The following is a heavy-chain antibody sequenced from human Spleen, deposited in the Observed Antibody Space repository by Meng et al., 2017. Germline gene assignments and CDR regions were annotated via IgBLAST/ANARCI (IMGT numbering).Heavy chain of an antibody. D-gene: IGHD5-18*01. CDR3: AKVRVDKAMIDVMDI. CDR2: ISYDGNNK. V-gene: IGHV3-30*04. CDR1: GFTFSSYA. J-gene: IGHJ3*02. Sequence: GESLKISCAASGFTFSSYAMHWVRQAPAKGLEWVSFISYDGNNKYYADSVKGRFTISRDNSKNTLYLQMNSLRAKDTAVYYCAKVRVDKAMIDVMDIWGLGTTVTVSS.